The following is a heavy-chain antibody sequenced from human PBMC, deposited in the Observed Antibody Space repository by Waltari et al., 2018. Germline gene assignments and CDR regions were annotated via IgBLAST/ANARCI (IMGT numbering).Heavy chain of an antibody. CDR2: IYYSGST. CDR3: ARVRRSDILTGTGPAFDI. Sequence: QLQLQESGPGLVKPSETLSLTCTVSGGSISSSSYYWGWIRQPPGKGLEWIGSIYYSGSTYYNPSLKSRVTISVDTSKNQFSLKLSSVTAADTAVYYCARVRRSDILTGTGPAFDIWGQGTMVTVSS. CDR1: GGSISSSSYY. D-gene: IGHD3-9*01. V-gene: IGHV4-39*07. J-gene: IGHJ3*02.